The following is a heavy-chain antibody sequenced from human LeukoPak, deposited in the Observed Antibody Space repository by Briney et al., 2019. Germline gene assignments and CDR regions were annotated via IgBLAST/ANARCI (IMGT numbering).Heavy chain of an antibody. CDR2: ITDIGVRT. CDR1: GFTFSSYA. V-gene: IGHV3-23*01. Sequence: PGGSLRLSCAASGFTFSSYAMSWVRQAPGKGLEWVSGITDIGVRTYYADSVKGRFTLSRDNAKNALYLEMTSLRGEDTGVYYCARDLGRGTPFDYWGQGSLVIVSS. J-gene: IGHJ4*02. CDR3: ARDLGRGTPFDY. D-gene: IGHD1-7*01.